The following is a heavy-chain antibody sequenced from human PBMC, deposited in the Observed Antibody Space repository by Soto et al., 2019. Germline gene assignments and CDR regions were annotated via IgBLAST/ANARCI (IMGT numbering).Heavy chain of an antibody. D-gene: IGHD2-2*01. J-gene: IGHJ5*02. Sequence: SDVVSLTRAASCSSISCYYWCWIRDAAGTGLEWVGYNYYSGCTSYTPTCRCRVTIAVDTAKNKFSLKLSAVTAADTAAYYCARGPPGRYCSSTSCYGGQQLVASHWVNPWGQGTLVTVS. V-gene: IGHV4-59*01. CDR2: NYYSGCT. CDR1: CSSISCYY. CDR3: ARGPPGRYCSSTSCYGGQQLVASHWVNP.